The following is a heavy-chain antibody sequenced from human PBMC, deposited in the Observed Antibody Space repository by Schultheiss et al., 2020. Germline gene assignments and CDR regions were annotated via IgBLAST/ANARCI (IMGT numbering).Heavy chain of an antibody. D-gene: IGHD2-21*01. CDR1: GFTFSSYA. CDR3: ARRVIGHWYFDL. CDR2: ISGGGDNT. Sequence: GESLKISCAASGFTFSSYAMSWVRQAPGKGLEWVSAISGGGDNTYYADSVQGRFTVSRDNSRNTLYLQMNSLRAEDTAIYYCARRVIGHWYFDLWGRGTLVTV. J-gene: IGHJ2*01. V-gene: IGHV3-23*01.